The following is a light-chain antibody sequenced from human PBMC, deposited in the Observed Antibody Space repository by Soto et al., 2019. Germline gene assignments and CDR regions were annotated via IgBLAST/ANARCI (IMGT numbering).Light chain of an antibody. V-gene: IGLV2-23*01. CDR3: CSFAPIATEV. CDR2: EDN. CDR1: SSDVGSYNL. Sequence: QSALTQPASVSGSPGQSITISCTGTSSDVGSYNLVSWYQQHPGKAPKLMISEDNKRPSGVSNRFSGSKSGNTASLTISGVQDEDEAHYYCCSFAPIATEVFGGGTQLAVL. J-gene: IGLJ3*02.